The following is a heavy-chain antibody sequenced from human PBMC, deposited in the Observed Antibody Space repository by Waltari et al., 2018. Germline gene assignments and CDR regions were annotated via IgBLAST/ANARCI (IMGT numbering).Heavy chain of an antibody. V-gene: IGHV4-39*07. CDR2: IYYSGDT. D-gene: IGHD4-4*01. Sequence: QLQLQESGPGLVKPSETLSLTCTVSGGSISSSSYYWGWIRQPPGKGLEWIGSIYYSGDTYYNPSLKSRVTRSVDTSKNQFSLKLSSVTAADTAVYYCARRAGPTAPDYWGQGTLVTVSS. J-gene: IGHJ4*02. CDR3: ARRAGPTAPDY. CDR1: GGSISSSSYY.